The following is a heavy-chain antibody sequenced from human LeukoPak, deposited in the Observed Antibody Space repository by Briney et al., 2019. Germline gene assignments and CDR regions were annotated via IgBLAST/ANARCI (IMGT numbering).Heavy chain of an antibody. Sequence: GGSLRLSCAASGFTVSSNYMSWVRQAPGKGLEWVSVIYSGGSTYYADSVKGRFTISRDNSKNTLYLQMNSLRAEDTAVYYCASNYYGSGSSYWGQGTLVTVSS. V-gene: IGHV3-66*01. J-gene: IGHJ4*02. CDR1: GFTVSSNY. CDR3: ASNYYGSGSSY. D-gene: IGHD3-10*01. CDR2: IYSGGST.